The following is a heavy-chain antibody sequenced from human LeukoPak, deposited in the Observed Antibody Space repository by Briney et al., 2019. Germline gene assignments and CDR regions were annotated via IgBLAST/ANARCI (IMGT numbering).Heavy chain of an antibody. V-gene: IGHV4-31*03. CDR1: GGSISSGGYY. CDR2: IYYSGST. J-gene: IGHJ4*02. D-gene: IGHD4-17*01. Sequence: SQTLSLTCTVSGGSISSGGYYWSWIRQHPGKGLEWIGYIYYSGSTYYNPSLKSRVTISVDTPKNQFSLKLSSVTAADTAVYFCASGTAVATFDCWGQGTLVTVSS. CDR3: ASGTAVATFDC.